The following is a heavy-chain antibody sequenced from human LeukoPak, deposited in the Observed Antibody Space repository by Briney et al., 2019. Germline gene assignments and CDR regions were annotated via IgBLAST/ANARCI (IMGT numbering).Heavy chain of an antibody. D-gene: IGHD5-24*01. CDR1: GFPFSSYW. CDR3: TRVGYIDEGIDY. Sequence: GGSLRLSCVASGFPFSSYWMTWVRQAPGKGLEWVANIKQDGSKKSYVNSVKGRFTISRDNAKNSLYLQMNSLRAEDTAIYYCTRVGYIDEGIDYWGQGTLVTVSS. CDR2: IKQDGSKK. J-gene: IGHJ4*02. V-gene: IGHV3-7*04.